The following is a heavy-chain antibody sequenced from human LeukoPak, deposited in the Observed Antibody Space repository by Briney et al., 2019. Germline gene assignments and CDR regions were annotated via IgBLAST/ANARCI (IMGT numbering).Heavy chain of an antibody. J-gene: IGHJ5*02. CDR2: IYPGDSDT. Sequence: GESLKISCKGSGYSFTSYWIGWVRQMPGKGLEWMGIIYPGDSDTRYSPSFQGQVTISADKSISTAYLQWSSLKASDTAMYYCARHAARYYYDSSGYYYSWFDPWGQGTLVTVSS. CDR3: ARHAARYYYDSSGYYYSWFDP. D-gene: IGHD3-22*01. V-gene: IGHV5-51*01. CDR1: GYSFTSYW.